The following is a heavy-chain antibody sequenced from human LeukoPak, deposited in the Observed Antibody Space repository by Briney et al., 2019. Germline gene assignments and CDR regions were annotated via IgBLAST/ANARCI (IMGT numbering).Heavy chain of an antibody. D-gene: IGHD6-19*01. CDR2: TYYRSRWYN. CDR3: ARSAMAGCFDY. V-gene: IGHV6-1*01. CDR1: GDSVSSNSIA. Sequence: SQTLSLTCAISGDSVSSNSIAWHWIRQSPSRGLEWLGRTYYRSRWYNDYAESVKSRIIINPDTSKNQFSLQLNSVSPEDTAVYYCARSAMAGCFDYWGQGTLVTVSP. J-gene: IGHJ4*02.